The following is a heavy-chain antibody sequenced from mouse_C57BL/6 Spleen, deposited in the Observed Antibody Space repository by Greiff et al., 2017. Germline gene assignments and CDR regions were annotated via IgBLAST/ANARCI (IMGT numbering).Heavy chain of an antibody. CDR2: IDTSDSET. V-gene: IGHV1-52*01. CDR1: GYTFTSYW. D-gene: IGHD1-1*01. Sequence: VQLQQSGAELVRPGSSVKLSCKASGYTFTSYWMHWVKQRPIQGLEWIGNIDTSDSETHYNQKFKDKATLTVDKSSSTAYMQLSSLTSEDSAVYYCARLRERIITTVVEDWYFDVWGTGTTVTVSS. CDR3: ARLRERIITTVVEDWYFDV. J-gene: IGHJ1*03.